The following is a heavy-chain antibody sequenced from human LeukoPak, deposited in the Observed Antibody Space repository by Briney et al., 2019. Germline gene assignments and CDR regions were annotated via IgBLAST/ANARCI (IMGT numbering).Heavy chain of an antibody. J-gene: IGHJ6*02. CDR3: TRTGLRGVTGDYHALDV. D-gene: IGHD2-21*02. CDR1: GFAFSGYD. CDR2: ILGSGDT. Sequence: GGSLRLSCAGNGFAFSGYDMHWVRQVTGKGLEWVTTILGSGDTFYADSVKGRFTISRTNAESSLYLQMSSLRAGDTAVYYCTRTGLRGVTGDYHALDVWGQGTTVTVSS. V-gene: IGHV3-13*01.